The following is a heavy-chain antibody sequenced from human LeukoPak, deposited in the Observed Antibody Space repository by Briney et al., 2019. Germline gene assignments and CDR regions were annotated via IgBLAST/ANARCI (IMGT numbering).Heavy chain of an antibody. D-gene: IGHD6-13*01. CDR2: IYPGDYET. J-gene: IGHJ4*02. V-gene: IGHV5-51*01. Sequence: GESLKISCEGSGYSFSNYWIGWVRQMPGKGLEWMGIIYPGDYETRYSPSFQGLVTISVDKSISTAYLQWSSLKASDTAMYYCARRDRSSWYGDFDYWGQGTLVTVSS. CDR1: GYSFSNYW. CDR3: ARRDRSSWYGDFDY.